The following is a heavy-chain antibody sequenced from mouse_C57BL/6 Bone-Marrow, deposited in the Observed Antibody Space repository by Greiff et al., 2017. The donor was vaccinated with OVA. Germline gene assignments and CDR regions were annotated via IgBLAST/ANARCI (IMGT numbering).Heavy chain of an antibody. CDR3: ARGDYSLAY. CDR2: ISSGSSTI. J-gene: IGHJ3*01. Sequence: DVKLVDSGGGLVKPGGSLKLSCAASGFTFSDYGMHWVRQAPEKGLEWVAYISSGSSTIYYADTVKGRFTISRDNAKNTLFLQMTSLRSEDTAMYYCARGDYSLAYWGQGTLVTVSA. CDR1: GFTFSDYG. V-gene: IGHV5-17*01. D-gene: IGHD1-1*01.